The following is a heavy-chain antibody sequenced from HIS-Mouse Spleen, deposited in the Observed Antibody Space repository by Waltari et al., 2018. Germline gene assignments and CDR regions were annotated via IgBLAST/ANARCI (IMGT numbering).Heavy chain of an antibody. J-gene: IGHJ3*02. V-gene: IGHV4-4*07. D-gene: IGHD3-3*01. Sequence: QVQLQESGPGLVKPSETLSLTRPVPGCSISSSYWSWIRPPAGKGREWIGRIYTSGSTNYNPSLKSRVTMSVDTSKNQFSLKLSSVTAADTAVYYCARDFHDFWSGYYGGDKKHDAFDIWGQGTMVTVSS. CDR2: IYTSGST. CDR3: ARDFHDFWSGYYGGDKKHDAFDI. CDR1: GCSISSSY.